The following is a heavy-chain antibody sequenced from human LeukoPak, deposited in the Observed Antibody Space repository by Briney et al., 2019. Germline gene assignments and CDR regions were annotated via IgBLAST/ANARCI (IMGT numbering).Heavy chain of an antibody. V-gene: IGHV4-38-2*01. D-gene: IGHD6-13*01. CDR2: IYRSGST. J-gene: IGHJ4*02. Sequence: SETLSLTCGVSGYSISSGYYWGWIRQSPGKGLEWIGNIYRSGSTYYNPSLKSRVTISVDTSKNQFSLKLSSVTAADTAVYYCARFPGYSSSHHDYWGQGTLVTVSS. CDR3: ARFPGYSSSHHDY. CDR1: GYSISSGYY.